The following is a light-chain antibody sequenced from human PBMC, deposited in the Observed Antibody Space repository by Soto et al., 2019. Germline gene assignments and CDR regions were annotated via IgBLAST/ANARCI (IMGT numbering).Light chain of an antibody. Sequence: FMLTQPYSVSESPGKTVTISCTGSSGSIASNSVQWYQQRPGSAPTTVIYEDNQRPSGVPDRFSGSIDSSSNSASLTISGLKTEDEADYYCQSYDSSNHAVFGGGTQLTVL. CDR2: EDN. V-gene: IGLV6-57*02. CDR3: QSYDSSNHAV. CDR1: SGSIASNS. J-gene: IGLJ7*01.